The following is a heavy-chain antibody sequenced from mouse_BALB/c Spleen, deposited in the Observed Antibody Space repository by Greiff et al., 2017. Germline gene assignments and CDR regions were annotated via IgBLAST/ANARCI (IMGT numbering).Heavy chain of an antibody. Sequence: QVQLKQSGAELARPGASVKMSCKASGYTFTSYTMHWVKQRPGQGLEWIGYINPSSGYTNYNQKFKDKATLTADKSSSTAYMQLSSLTSEDSAVYYCARGSGWYYAMDYWGQGTSVTVSS. CDR3: ARGSGWYYAMDY. V-gene: IGHV1-4*01. D-gene: IGHD1-2*01. CDR2: INPSSGYT. CDR1: GYTFTSYT. J-gene: IGHJ4*01.